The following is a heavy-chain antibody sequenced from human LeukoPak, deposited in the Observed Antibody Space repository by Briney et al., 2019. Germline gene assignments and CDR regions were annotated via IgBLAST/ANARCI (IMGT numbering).Heavy chain of an antibody. Sequence: GASVKVSCKASGYTFTSYDINWVRQATGQGLEWMGWMNPNSGNTGYAQKFQGRVTITRNTSISTAYMELSSLRSEDTAVYYCAVLVGSPNYFDYWGQGTLVTVSS. CDR1: GYTFTSYD. CDR2: MNPNSGNT. J-gene: IGHJ4*02. CDR3: AVLVGSPNYFDY. D-gene: IGHD2-8*02. V-gene: IGHV1-8*03.